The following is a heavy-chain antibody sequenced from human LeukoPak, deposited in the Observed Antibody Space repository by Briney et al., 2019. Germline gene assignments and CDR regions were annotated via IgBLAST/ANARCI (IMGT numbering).Heavy chain of an antibody. J-gene: IGHJ6*03. V-gene: IGHV3-7*01. CDR3: ARVGSGYSSGWLYYYYYYMDV. Sequence: GGSLRLSCAASGFTFSSYWMSWVRQAPGKGLEWVANIKQDGSEKYYVDPVKGRFTISRDNAKNSLYLQMNSLRAEVTAVYYCARVGSGYSSGWLYYYYYYMDVWGKGTTVTVSS. CDR1: GFTFSSYW. CDR2: IKQDGSEK. D-gene: IGHD6-19*01.